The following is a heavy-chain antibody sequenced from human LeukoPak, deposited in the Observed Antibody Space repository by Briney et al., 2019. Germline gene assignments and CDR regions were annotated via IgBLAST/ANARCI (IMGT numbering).Heavy chain of an antibody. D-gene: IGHD2-2*01. CDR2: INSDGSST. CDR1: GFTFSSYW. J-gene: IGHJ5*02. CDR3: ARDGCSSTSCYADWFDP. V-gene: IGHV3-74*01. Sequence: GGSLRLSCAASGFTFSSYWMHWVRHAPGKGLVWVSRINSDGSSTSYADSVKGRFTISRDNAKNTLYLQMNSLRAGDTAVYYCARDGCSSTSCYADWFDPWGQGTLVTVSS.